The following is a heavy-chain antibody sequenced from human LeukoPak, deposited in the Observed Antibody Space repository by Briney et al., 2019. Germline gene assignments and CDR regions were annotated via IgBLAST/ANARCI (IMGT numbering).Heavy chain of an antibody. D-gene: IGHD6-13*01. CDR1: GGTFSSYA. V-gene: IGHV1-69*05. Sequence: SVKVSCKASGGTFSSYAISWVRQAPGQGLEWMGGIIPIFGTANYAQKFQGRVTINTDESTSTAYMELSSLRSEDTAVYYCARTIIAAAHYYYYMDVWGKGTTVTVSS. J-gene: IGHJ6*03. CDR3: ARTIIAAAHYYYYMDV. CDR2: IIPIFGTA.